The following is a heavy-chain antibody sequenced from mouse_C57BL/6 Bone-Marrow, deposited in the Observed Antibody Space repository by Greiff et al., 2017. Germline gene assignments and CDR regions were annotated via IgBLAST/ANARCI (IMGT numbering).Heavy chain of an antibody. CDR3: TTGDGYYLFAY. Sequence: EVKLQQSGAELVRPGASVKLSCTASGFNIKDDYMHWVKQRPEQGLEWIGWIDPENGDTEYASKFQGKATITADTSSNTAYLQLSSLTSEDTAVYYCTTGDGYYLFAYWGQGTLVTVSA. CDR2: IDPENGDT. D-gene: IGHD2-3*01. CDR1: GFNIKDDY. J-gene: IGHJ3*01. V-gene: IGHV14-4*01.